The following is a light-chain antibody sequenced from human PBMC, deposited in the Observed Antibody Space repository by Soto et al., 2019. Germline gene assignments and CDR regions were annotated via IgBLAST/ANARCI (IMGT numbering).Light chain of an antibody. CDR3: HQRKSWPRT. Sequence: VLTQSPVILSSSAWEIGTLSCMASQTVSNKLAWYQHKPGQAPRLLIYDTSNRATGIPARFSGSGSGTDFTLTISSLEPEDFAVYYCHQRKSWPRTFGQGTKVDIK. CDR1: QTVSNK. V-gene: IGKV3-11*01. CDR2: DTS. J-gene: IGKJ1*01.